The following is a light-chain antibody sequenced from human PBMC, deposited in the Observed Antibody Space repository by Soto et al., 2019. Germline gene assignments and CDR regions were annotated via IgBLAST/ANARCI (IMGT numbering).Light chain of an antibody. CDR1: SSDVGGHNY. Sequence: QSGLTHPASVSWSPGHSITISCTGSSSDVGGHNYVSWYQQHPGKAPRLMIYEVTKRPSGVSNRFSGSKSGNTASLTISGLQAEDDPDYYCSSYTFTSTLYVFGTGTKVTV. V-gene: IGLV2-14*03. CDR3: SSYTFTSTLYV. J-gene: IGLJ1*01. CDR2: EVT.